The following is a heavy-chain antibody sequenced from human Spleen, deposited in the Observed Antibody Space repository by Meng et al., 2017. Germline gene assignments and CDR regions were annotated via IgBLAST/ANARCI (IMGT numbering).Heavy chain of an antibody. V-gene: IGHV3-21*01. CDR2: ITGISSCV. Sequence: GESLKISCEASGFLFSDYTMNWVRQAPGKGLEWVSSITGISSCVYYADSVKGRFTISRDNSKNAVFLQINSLRAEDTAVYYCAKSPIDKYELSAVLLDHWGQGTLVTVSS. CDR3: AKSPIDKYELSAVLLDH. D-gene: IGHD1-26*01. CDR1: GFLFSDYT. J-gene: IGHJ4*02.